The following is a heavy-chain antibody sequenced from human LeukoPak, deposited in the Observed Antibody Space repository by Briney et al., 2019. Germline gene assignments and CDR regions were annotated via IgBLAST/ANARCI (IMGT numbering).Heavy chain of an antibody. CDR3: ARARPVSHNYYYYYYMDV. CDR2: ISSSSSYI. Sequence: GGSLRLSCAASGFTFSSYSMNWVRQAPGKGLEWVSSISSSSSYIYYADSVKGRFTISRDNAKNSLYLQMNSLRAEDTAVYYCARARPVSHNYYYYYYMDVWGKGTTVTVSS. CDR1: GFTFSSYS. J-gene: IGHJ6*03. V-gene: IGHV3-21*01.